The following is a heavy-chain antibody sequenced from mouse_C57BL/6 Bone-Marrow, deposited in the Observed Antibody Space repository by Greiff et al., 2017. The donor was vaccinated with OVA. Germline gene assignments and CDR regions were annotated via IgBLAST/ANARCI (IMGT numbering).Heavy chain of an antibody. J-gene: IGHJ3*01. Sequence: EVKLMESGGGLVQPGGSLKLSCAASGFTFSDYYMYWVRQTPEKRLEWVAYISNGGGSTYYPDTVKGRFTISRDNAKNTLYLQMSRLKSEDTAMDYCARGEGTVVAWFAYWGQGTLVTVSA. CDR3: ARGEGTVVAWFAY. D-gene: IGHD2-2*01. CDR1: GFTFSDYY. CDR2: ISNGGGST. V-gene: IGHV5-12*01.